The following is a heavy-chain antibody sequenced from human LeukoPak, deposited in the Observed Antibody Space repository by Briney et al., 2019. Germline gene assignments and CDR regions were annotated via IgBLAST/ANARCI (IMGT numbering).Heavy chain of an antibody. CDR2: ISASGGST. CDR3: AKGFNYGSGRYEYYQH. CDR1: GFTLSNYV. J-gene: IGHJ1*01. Sequence: GGSLRLSCVASGFTLSNYVMSWVRQAPGKGLEWVSTISASGGSTYYADSVKGRFTISRDNSQNTLFLQRNTVRTTAVYYCAKGFNYGSGRYEYYQHWGQGTLVTVSS. D-gene: IGHD3-10*01. V-gene: IGHV3-23*01.